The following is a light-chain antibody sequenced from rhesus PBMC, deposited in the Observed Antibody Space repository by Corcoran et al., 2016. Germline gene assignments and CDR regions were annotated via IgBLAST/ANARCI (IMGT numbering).Light chain of an antibody. J-gene: IGKJ1*01. CDR3: QHYYSTPRT. V-gene: IGKV1-33*02. Sequence: DIQMTQSPSSLSASVGDRVTITCRASQGITNDLAWYQQKPGETPKLLIYGASSLQSGMPSRFSGSGSVTDFTLTISCLQSEDFATYYCQHYYSTPRTFGRGTKVEIK. CDR2: GAS. CDR1: QGITND.